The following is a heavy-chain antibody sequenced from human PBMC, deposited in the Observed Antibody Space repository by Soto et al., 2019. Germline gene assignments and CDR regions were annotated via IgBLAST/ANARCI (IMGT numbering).Heavy chain of an antibody. CDR1: GYTFNTYG. CDR3: ARDPQECWTSYWFDP. Sequence: RASVKVSCKISGYTFNTYGINWVRQAPGQGLELMGWISAYDGKTTYAEKFQGRVTLTTDTSTSTAYMELRSLRSDDTAIYYCARDPQECWTSYWFDPWGQGTPVTVSS. CDR2: ISAYDGKT. V-gene: IGHV1-18*01. D-gene: IGHD3-3*01. J-gene: IGHJ5*02.